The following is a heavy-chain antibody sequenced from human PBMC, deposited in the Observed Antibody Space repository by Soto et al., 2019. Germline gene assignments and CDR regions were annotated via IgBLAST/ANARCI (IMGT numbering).Heavy chain of an antibody. Sequence: PGGSLRLSCAASGFTFSSYTINWVRQAPGEGLEWVSSISSSGNYIYYADSLKGRFTISRDNSKNSLFLQMNSLRAEDTAVYYCARDPIVPAYFDYWGQGALVTVSS. V-gene: IGHV3-21*01. CDR2: ISSSGNYI. CDR3: ARDPIVPAYFDY. J-gene: IGHJ4*02. CDR1: GFTFSSYT. D-gene: IGHD1-26*01.